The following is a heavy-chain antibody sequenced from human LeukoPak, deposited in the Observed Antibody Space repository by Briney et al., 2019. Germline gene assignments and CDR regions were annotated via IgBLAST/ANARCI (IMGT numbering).Heavy chain of an antibody. CDR1: GGSISTYY. CDR2: IHNSVT. D-gene: IGHD3-16*01. CDR3: ARYGGYYFDY. Sequence: PSETLSLTCTVSGGSISTYYWTWIRQPPGKGLEWIGYIHNSVTNSKPSLKSRVTISVDTSKNQCSLKLSSVTAADPAVYYCARYGGYYFDYWGQGTLVTVSS. J-gene: IGHJ4*02. V-gene: IGHV4-59*08.